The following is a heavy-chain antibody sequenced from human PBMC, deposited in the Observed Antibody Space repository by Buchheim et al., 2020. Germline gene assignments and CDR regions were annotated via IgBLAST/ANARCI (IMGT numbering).Heavy chain of an antibody. V-gene: IGHV3-23*01. J-gene: IGHJ4*02. CDR3: AKRGGRWLAEFDY. CDR1: GFTFSSYA. D-gene: IGHD6-19*01. Sequence: EVQLLESGGGLVQPGGSLRLSCAASGFTFSSYAMSWVRQAPGKGLEWVSAISGSGGSTYSAASVKGRFTIARDNAKKKLDLQMNSLRAEDTAVYYCAKRGGRWLAEFDYWGQGTL. CDR2: ISGSGGST.